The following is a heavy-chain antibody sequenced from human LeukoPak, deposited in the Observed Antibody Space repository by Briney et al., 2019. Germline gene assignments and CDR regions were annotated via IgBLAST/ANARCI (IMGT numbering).Heavy chain of an antibody. D-gene: IGHD3-22*01. CDR1: GFTISSYG. Sequence: GGSLRLSCAASGFTISSYGMHWVRQAPGKGLEWVAVIWYDGSNKYYADSVKGRFTISRDNSKNTLYLQMNSLRAEDTAVYYCARAFDSSGYYQGHFDYWGQGTLVTVSS. CDR3: ARAFDSSGYYQGHFDY. J-gene: IGHJ4*02. V-gene: IGHV3-33*01. CDR2: IWYDGSNK.